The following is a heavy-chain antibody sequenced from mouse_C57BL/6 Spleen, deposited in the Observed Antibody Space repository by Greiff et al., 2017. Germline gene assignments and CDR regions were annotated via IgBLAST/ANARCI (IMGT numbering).Heavy chain of an antibody. V-gene: IGHV5-6*01. CDR1: GFTFSSYG. CDR3: ARPTKWYFDV. D-gene: IGHD1-1*01. J-gene: IGHJ1*03. CDR2: ISSGGSYT. Sequence: EVQWVESGGDLVKPGGSLKLSCAASGFTFSSYGMSWVRQTPDKRLEWVATISSGGSYTYYPDSVKGRFTISRDNAKNTLYLQMSSLKSEDTAMYYCARPTKWYFDVWGTGTTVTVSS.